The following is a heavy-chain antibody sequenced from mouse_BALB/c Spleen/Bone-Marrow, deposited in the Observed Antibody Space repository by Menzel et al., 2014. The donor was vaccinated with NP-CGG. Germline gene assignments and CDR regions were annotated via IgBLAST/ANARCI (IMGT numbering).Heavy chain of an antibody. V-gene: IGHV5-6-4*01. Sequence: EVNVVESGGGLVKPGGSLRLSCAASGFTFSAYSMSWVRQTPEKRLEWVATISSGGHDTYYPDSVKGRFTISRDNAKNTLYLQMNGLKSVDSAVYYCSKDGGYDYSYYFDYWGQGTTLTVSS. D-gene: IGHD2-4*01. CDR2: ISSGGHDT. CDR3: SKDGGYDYSYYFDY. J-gene: IGHJ2*01. CDR1: GFTFSAYS.